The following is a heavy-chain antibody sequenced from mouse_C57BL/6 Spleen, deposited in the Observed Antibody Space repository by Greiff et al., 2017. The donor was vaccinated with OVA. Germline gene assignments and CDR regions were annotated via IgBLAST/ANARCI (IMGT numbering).Heavy chain of an antibody. V-gene: IGHV5-17*01. D-gene: IGHD2-3*01. CDR2: ISSGSSTI. Sequence: EVKLVESGGGLVKPGGSLKLSCAASGFTFSDSGMHWVRQAPEKGLEWVAYISSGSSTIYYADTVKGRFTISRDNAKNTLFLQMTSLRSEDTAMYYCARGEDDGYYGYFDVWGTGTTVTVSS. J-gene: IGHJ1*03. CDR1: GFTFSDSG. CDR3: ARGEDDGYYGYFDV.